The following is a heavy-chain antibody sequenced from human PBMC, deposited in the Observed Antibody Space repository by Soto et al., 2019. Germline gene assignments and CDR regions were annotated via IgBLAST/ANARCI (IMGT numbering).Heavy chain of an antibody. CDR3: ARTSYYDGSCYPSDD. D-gene: IGHD3-22*01. CDR1: GGSINSGSYY. Sequence: QVQLQESGPGLVRPSQTLSLTCTVSGGSINSGSYYWSWIRQPPGKGLEWIGYIYYSGNPYYMPSLKRRITTSGDTSETQSSLKLSSVTSADTVVYYCARTSYYDGSCYPSDDWGQGTLVTVSS. CDR2: IYYSGNP. J-gene: IGHJ4*02. V-gene: IGHV4-30-4*01.